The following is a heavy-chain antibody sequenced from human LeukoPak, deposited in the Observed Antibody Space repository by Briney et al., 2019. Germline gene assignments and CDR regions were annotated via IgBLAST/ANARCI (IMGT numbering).Heavy chain of an antibody. J-gene: IGHJ4*02. Sequence: SETLSLTCTVSGGSISSSSYYWGWIRHPPGKGLEWMGYIYYSGNTNYNPSLKSRVTMSVDTSKNQFSLKLRSVTAADTAVYYCARGYDRDAPFDYWGQGTLVTVSS. CDR2: IYYSGNT. CDR1: GGSISSSSYY. CDR3: ARGYDRDAPFDY. V-gene: IGHV4-61*05. D-gene: IGHD3-22*01.